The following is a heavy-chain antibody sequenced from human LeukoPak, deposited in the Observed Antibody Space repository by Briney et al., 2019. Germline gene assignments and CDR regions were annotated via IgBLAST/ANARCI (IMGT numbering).Heavy chain of an antibody. Sequence: HPGGSLRLSCAASGFTFSSYAMSWVRQAPGKGLEWVSAISGSGGSTYYADSVKGRFTISRDNSKNTLYLQMNSLRAEDTAVYYCAKGYYYDSSGYPDGYFQHWGQGTLVTVSS. J-gene: IGHJ1*01. CDR3: AKGYYYDSSGYPDGYFQH. CDR1: GFTFSSYA. V-gene: IGHV3-23*01. CDR2: ISGSGGST. D-gene: IGHD3-22*01.